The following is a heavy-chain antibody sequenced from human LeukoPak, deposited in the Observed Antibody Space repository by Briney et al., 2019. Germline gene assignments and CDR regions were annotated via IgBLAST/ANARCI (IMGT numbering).Heavy chain of an antibody. V-gene: IGHV1-2*02. Sequence: ASVKVSCKASGYTFTGYYMHWVRQAPGQGLEWMGWINPNSGGTNYAQKFQGRVTMTRDTSISTAYMELSRLRSDDTAVYYCARDRWRGSAYHFDYWGQGTLVTVSS. CDR1: GYTFTGYY. J-gene: IGHJ4*02. D-gene: IGHD3-3*01. CDR2: INPNSGGT. CDR3: ARDRWRGSAYHFDY.